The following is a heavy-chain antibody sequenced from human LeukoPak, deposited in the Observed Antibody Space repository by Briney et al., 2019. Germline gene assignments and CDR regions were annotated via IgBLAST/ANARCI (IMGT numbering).Heavy chain of an antibody. Sequence: QTGGSLRLSCAASGFTFSSYAMSWVRQAPGKGLEWVSAISGSGGSTYYADSVKGRFTISRDNAKNSLYLQMNSLRAEDTAVYYCARVLEVEVVTDAFDIWGQGTMVTVSS. D-gene: IGHD2-21*02. V-gene: IGHV3-23*01. CDR3: ARVLEVEVVTDAFDI. CDR2: ISGSGGST. CDR1: GFTFSSYA. J-gene: IGHJ3*02.